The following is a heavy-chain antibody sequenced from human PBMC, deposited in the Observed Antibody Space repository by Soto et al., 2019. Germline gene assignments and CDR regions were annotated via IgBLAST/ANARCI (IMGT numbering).Heavy chain of an antibody. CDR2: IYYSGGT. CDR3: SRWGQGYGMDV. J-gene: IGHJ6*02. D-gene: IGHD1-26*01. Sequence: PSETLSLTCIVSGGSISSSSYYWGWIRQPPGKGLEWIGSIYYSGGTYYNPSLKSRVTISVDTSKNQFSLKLSSVTAAETAVYYCSRWGQGYGMDVWGQGTTVTVSS. CDR1: GGSISSSSYY. V-gene: IGHV4-39*01.